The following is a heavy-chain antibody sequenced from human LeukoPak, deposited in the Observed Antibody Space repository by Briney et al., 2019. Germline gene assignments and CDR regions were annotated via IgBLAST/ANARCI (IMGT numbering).Heavy chain of an antibody. J-gene: IGHJ4*02. CDR1: GYTFTGYY. Sequence: ASVKVSCKASGYTFTGYYMHWVRQAPGQGLEWMGRINPNSGGTNYAQKFQGRVTMTRDTSTSTAYMELSRLRSDDTAVYYCARDRSGWYFPLDYWGQGTLVTVSS. CDR3: ARDRSGWYFPLDY. V-gene: IGHV1-2*06. CDR2: INPNSGGT. D-gene: IGHD6-19*01.